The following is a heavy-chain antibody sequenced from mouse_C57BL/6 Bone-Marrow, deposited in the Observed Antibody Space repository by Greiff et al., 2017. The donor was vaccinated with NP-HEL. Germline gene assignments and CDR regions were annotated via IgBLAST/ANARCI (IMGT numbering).Heavy chain of an antibody. Sequence: QVQLQQPGAELVRPGSSVKLSCKASGYTFTSYWMHWVKQRPIQGLEWIGNIDPSDSDTHYNQKFKDKATLTVDKSSSTAYMQLSSLTSEDSAVYYCARDYGSSYDYFDYWGQGTTLTVSS. V-gene: IGHV1-52*01. CDR2: IDPSDSDT. D-gene: IGHD1-1*01. CDR3: ARDYGSSYDYFDY. CDR1: GYTFTSYW. J-gene: IGHJ2*01.